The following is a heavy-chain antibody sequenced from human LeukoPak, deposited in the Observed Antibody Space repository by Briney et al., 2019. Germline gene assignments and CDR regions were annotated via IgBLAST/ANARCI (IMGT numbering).Heavy chain of an antibody. D-gene: IGHD6-19*01. CDR1: GGTFSSYA. CDR3: ARIEEAVAGNN. CDR2: IIPIFGTA. J-gene: IGHJ4*02. V-gene: IGHV1-69*13. Sequence: GASVKVSCKASGGTFSSYAISWVRQAPEQGLEWMGGIIPIFGTANYAQKFQGRVTITADESTSTAYMELSSLRSEDTAVYYCARIEEAVAGNNWGQGTLVTVSS.